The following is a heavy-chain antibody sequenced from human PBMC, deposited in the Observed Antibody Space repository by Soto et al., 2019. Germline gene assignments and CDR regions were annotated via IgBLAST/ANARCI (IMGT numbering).Heavy chain of an antibody. J-gene: IGHJ6*02. CDR1: GGTFSSYA. V-gene: IGHV1-69*13. CDR2: IIPIFGTA. CDR3: ARDLGDIVVVPAAIGYYYYGMDV. D-gene: IGHD2-2*02. Sequence: ASVKVSCKASGGTFSSYAISWVRQAPGQGLEWMGGIIPIFGTANYAQKFQGRVTITADESTSTAYMELSSLRSEDTAVYYCARDLGDIVVVPAAIGYYYYGMDVWGQGTTVTVSS.